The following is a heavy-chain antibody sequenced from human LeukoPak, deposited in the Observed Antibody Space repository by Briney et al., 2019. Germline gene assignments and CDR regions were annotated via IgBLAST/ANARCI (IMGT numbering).Heavy chain of an antibody. CDR2: IYSGGST. Sequence: GGSLRLYCAASGFTVSSNYMSWVRQAPGKGLEWVSVIYSGGSTYYADSVKGRLTISRDNSKNTLYLQMNSLRAEDTAVYYCARAISRGTNWFDPWGQGTLVTVSS. CDR1: GFTVSSNY. CDR3: ARAISRGTNWFDP. V-gene: IGHV3-66*01. D-gene: IGHD1/OR15-1a*01. J-gene: IGHJ5*02.